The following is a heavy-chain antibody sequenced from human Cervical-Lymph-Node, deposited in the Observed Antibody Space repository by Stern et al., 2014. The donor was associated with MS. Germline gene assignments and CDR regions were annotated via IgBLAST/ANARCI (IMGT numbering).Heavy chain of an antibody. Sequence: VQLEESGAEVKKPGSSVKVSCKASGDIFSTYSITWVRQAPGQGLEWMGRIIPMFGIANYAQKFQGRLTITADPSTSTAYMELSSLRSEDTAVFYCARDLPSAGYGMDVWGQGTTVTVSS. CDR2: IIPMFGIA. D-gene: IGHD3-10*01. V-gene: IGHV1-69*09. J-gene: IGHJ6*02. CDR3: ARDLPSAGYGMDV. CDR1: GDIFSTYS.